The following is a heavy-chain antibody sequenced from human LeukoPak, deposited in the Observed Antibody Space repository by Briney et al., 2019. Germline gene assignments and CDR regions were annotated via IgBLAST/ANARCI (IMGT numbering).Heavy chain of an antibody. CDR3: ARDWYGSGSYFVY. D-gene: IGHD3-10*01. V-gene: IGHV1-2*02. CDR1: GYTFTVYY. CDR2: INPNSGGT. J-gene: IGHJ4*02. Sequence: ASVKVSCKASGYTFTVYYMHWVRQAPGQGLEWMGWINPNSGGTNYAQKFQGRVTMTRDTSISTAYMELSRLRSDDTAVYYCARDWYGSGSYFVYWGQGTLVTVSS.